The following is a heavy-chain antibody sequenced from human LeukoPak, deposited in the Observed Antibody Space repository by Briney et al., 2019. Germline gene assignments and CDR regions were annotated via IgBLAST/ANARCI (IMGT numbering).Heavy chain of an antibody. V-gene: IGHV4-30-4*07. J-gene: IGHJ5*02. D-gene: IGHD1-26*01. Sequence: PSQTLSLTCAVSGGSTSSGGYSWSWIRQPPGKGLEWIGYIYYSGSTYYNPSLKSRVTISVDTSKNQFSLKLSSVTAADTAVYYCARARAGATKGRGWFDPWGQGTLVTVSS. CDR2: IYYSGST. CDR3: ARARAGATKGRGWFDP. CDR1: GGSTSSGGYS.